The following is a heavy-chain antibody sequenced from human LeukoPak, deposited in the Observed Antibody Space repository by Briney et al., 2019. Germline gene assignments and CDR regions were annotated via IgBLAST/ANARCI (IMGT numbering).Heavy chain of an antibody. Sequence: GESLKISCKGSGYSFTSYWIGWVRQMPGEGLEWMGIIYPGDSDTRYSPSFQGQVTISADKSISTAYLQWSSLKASDTAMYYCARQECSTSCEFDYWGQGTLVTVSS. D-gene: IGHD2-2*01. CDR1: GYSFTSYW. CDR2: IYPGDSDT. V-gene: IGHV5-51*01. J-gene: IGHJ4*02. CDR3: ARQECSTSCEFDY.